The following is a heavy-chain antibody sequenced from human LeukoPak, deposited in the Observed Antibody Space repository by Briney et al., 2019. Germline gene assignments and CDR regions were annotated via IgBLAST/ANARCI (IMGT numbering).Heavy chain of an antibody. Sequence: SETLSLTCTVSSGSISTSNYYWGWVRQPPGKALEWIGNIFYSGSTYYSPSLKSRVTISLDTSRNQFSLKLSSVTAADTAVYYCARDRGYDILTGPYNWFDPWGQGTLVTVSS. CDR2: IFYSGST. J-gene: IGHJ5*02. CDR1: SGSISTSNYY. D-gene: IGHD3-9*01. V-gene: IGHV4-39*07. CDR3: ARDRGYDILTGPYNWFDP.